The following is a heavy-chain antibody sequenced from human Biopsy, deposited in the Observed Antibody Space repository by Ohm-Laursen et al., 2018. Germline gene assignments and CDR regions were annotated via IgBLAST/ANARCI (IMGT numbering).Heavy chain of an antibody. CDR3: ARHPTGFWFDP. CDR2: IYNSETT. J-gene: IGHJ5*02. V-gene: IGHV4-39*01. Sequence: SQTLSLTYTVSGDSISTSTTYYCPWLRQPPGKGLEWIGSIYNSETTFYNPSLRSLVAIPVDKSTNQYSLKVTSAAAADASLYYCARHPTGFWFDPWGHGTLVTVSS. CDR1: GDSISTSTTYY.